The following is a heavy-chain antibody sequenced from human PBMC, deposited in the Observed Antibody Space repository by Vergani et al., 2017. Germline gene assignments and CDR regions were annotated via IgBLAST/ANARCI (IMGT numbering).Heavy chain of an antibody. V-gene: IGHV4-31*03. CDR2: IYYSGST. Sequence: QVQLQESGPGLVKPSQTLSLTCTVSGGSISSGGYYWSWIRQHPGKGLEWIGNIYYSGSTYYNPSLKSRVTISVDTSKNQFSLKLSSVTAADTAVYYCARCHGGVVVVPAAIDYWGQGTLVTVSS. CDR1: GGSISSGGYY. J-gene: IGHJ4*02. D-gene: IGHD2-2*01. CDR3: ARCHGGVVVVPAAIDY.